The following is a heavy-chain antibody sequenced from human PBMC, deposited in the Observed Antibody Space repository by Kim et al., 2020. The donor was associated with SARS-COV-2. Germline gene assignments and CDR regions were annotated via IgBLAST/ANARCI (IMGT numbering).Heavy chain of an antibody. CDR2: ISYDGSNK. Sequence: GGSLRLSCAASGFTFSSYAMHWVRQAPGKGLEWVAVISYDGSNKYSADSVKGRFTISRDNSKNTLYLQMNSLRSEDTAVYYCASPGPYYDILTIYKIGFHFDSWGQGTLVTVSS. D-gene: IGHD3-9*01. V-gene: IGHV3-30*04. CDR1: GFTFSSYA. CDR3: ASPGPYYDILTIYKIGFHFDS. J-gene: IGHJ4*02.